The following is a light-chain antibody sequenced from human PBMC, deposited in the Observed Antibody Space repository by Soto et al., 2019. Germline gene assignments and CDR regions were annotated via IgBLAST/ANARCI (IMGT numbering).Light chain of an antibody. CDR2: GAS. Sequence: EIVLTQSPGTLSLSPGERATLSCRASQSVSSSYLAWYQQKPGQAPRLLIYGASSRSTGSPDRFSGSGSGTDFTLPISRLEPEDFAVYYCQQYSSSPLWTFGQGTKVEIK. V-gene: IGKV3-20*01. CDR1: QSVSSSY. J-gene: IGKJ1*01. CDR3: QQYSSSPLWT.